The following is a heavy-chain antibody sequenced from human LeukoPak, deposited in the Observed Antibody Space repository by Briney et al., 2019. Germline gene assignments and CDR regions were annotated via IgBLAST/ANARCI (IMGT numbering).Heavy chain of an antibody. Sequence: ASVKVSCKASGYTFTNYAMNWVRQAPGQGLEWMGWINTNTGNPTYAQGFTGRFVFSLDTSVSTAYLQISSLKAEDTAVYYCAREGGRLVDYGGNSDNYYMDVWGKGTTVTVSS. D-gene: IGHD4-23*01. CDR2: INTNTGNP. CDR3: AREGGRLVDYGGNSDNYYMDV. CDR1: GYTFTNYA. J-gene: IGHJ6*03. V-gene: IGHV7-4-1*02.